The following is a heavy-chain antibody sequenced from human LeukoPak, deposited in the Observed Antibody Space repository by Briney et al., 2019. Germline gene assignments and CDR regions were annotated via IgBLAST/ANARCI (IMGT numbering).Heavy chain of an antibody. V-gene: IGHV4-34*01. D-gene: IGHD2-2*01. Sequence: SETLSLTCAVYGGSFSGYYWSWIRQPPGKGLEWIGEINHSGSTNYNPSLKSRVTISVDSSKNQFSLKLSSVTAADTAVYYCARGRSTSWQLPFDYWGQGTLATVSS. J-gene: IGHJ4*02. CDR1: GGSFSGYY. CDR2: INHSGST. CDR3: ARGRSTSWQLPFDY.